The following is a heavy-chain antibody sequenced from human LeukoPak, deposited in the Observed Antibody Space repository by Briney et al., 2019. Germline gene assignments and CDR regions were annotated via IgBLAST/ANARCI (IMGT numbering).Heavy chain of an antibody. V-gene: IGHV3-30*18. D-gene: IGHD3-3*01. CDR2: ISYDGSNK. J-gene: IGHJ6*02. CDR1: GFTFSSYG. Sequence: GGSLRLSCAASGFTFSSYGMHWVRQASGKGLEWVAVISYDGSNKYYADSVKGRFTISRDNSENTLYLQMNSLRAEDTAVYYCAKSNPTNYDFWSGYYTGYYGMDVWGQGTTVTVSS. CDR3: AKSNPTNYDFWSGYYTGYYGMDV.